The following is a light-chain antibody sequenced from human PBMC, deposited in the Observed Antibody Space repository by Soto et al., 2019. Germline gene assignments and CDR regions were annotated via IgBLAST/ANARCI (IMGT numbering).Light chain of an antibody. Sequence: QSALTQPASVSGSPGQSITISCTGTSSDIGGYNYVSWYQQHPGKAPNLMISDVSNRPSGVSNRFAGSKSGNTASLTISGLQAEDEADYYCSSYSTANTVLFGGGTKLTVL. CDR1: SSDIGGYNY. J-gene: IGLJ2*01. V-gene: IGLV2-14*03. CDR3: SSYSTANTVL. CDR2: DVS.